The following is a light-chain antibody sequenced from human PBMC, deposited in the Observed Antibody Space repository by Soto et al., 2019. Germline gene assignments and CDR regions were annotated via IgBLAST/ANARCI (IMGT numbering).Light chain of an antibody. Sequence: EIVLTQSPATLSLSPGERATLSCTASQSVSSFLAWYQQKPGQAPRLLIYDTFKRATGIPARFSGSGSGTDFTLNISRLEPEDVAVYFCQQRHIWPQTFGQGTKVEIK. CDR2: DTF. CDR3: QQRHIWPQT. J-gene: IGKJ1*01. V-gene: IGKV3-11*01. CDR1: QSVSSF.